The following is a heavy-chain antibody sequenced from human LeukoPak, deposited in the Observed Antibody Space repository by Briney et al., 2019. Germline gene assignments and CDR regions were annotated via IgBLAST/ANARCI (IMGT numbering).Heavy chain of an antibody. CDR1: GGSINTYY. J-gene: IGHJ3*02. CDR3: ARDPLYSSSGRLDAFDI. Sequence: SETLSLTCTVSGGSINTYYWSWIRQPAGKGLEWIGRIYSSGSTNYNPSLKSRVTISVDASKNQFSLKLSSVTAADTAVYYCARDPLYSSSGRLDAFDIWGQGTMVTVSS. V-gene: IGHV4-4*07. D-gene: IGHD6-13*01. CDR2: IYSSGST.